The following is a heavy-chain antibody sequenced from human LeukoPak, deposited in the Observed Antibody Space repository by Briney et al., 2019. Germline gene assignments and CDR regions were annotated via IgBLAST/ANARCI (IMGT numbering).Heavy chain of an antibody. CDR3: ARGWGYCSSTSCHDAFDI. CDR2: INPNSGGT. V-gene: IGHV1-2*02. D-gene: IGHD2-2*01. CDR1: GYTFTGYY. Sequence: ASVKVSCKASGYTFTGYYMHWVRQAPGQGLERMGWINPNSGGTNYAQKFQGRVTMTRDTSISTAYMELSRLRSDDTAVYYCARGWGYCSSTSCHDAFDIWGQGTMVTVSS. J-gene: IGHJ3*02.